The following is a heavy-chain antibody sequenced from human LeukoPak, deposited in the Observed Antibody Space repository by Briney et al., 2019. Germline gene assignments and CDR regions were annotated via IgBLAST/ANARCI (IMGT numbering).Heavy chain of an antibody. CDR3: ARGASVVAGSDNAFDI. V-gene: IGHV3-23*01. Sequence: GGSLRLSCAASGFTFSSYAMSWVRQAPGKGLEWVSAISGSGVSTYYADSVKGRFTISRDNAKKSVHLQMNSLRAEDTAVYYCARGASVVAGSDNAFDIWGQGTMVTVSS. D-gene: IGHD6-19*01. J-gene: IGHJ3*02. CDR2: ISGSGVST. CDR1: GFTFSSYA.